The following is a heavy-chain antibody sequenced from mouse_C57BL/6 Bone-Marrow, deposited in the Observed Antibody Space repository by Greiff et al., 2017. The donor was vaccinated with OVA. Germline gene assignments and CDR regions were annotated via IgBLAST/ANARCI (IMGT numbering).Heavy chain of an antibody. CDR1: GYTFTDYN. CDR3: ARVGWLPTRDYFDY. V-gene: IGHV1-22*01. Sequence: VHVKQSGPELVKPGASVKMSCKASGYTFTDYNMHWVKQSHGKSLEWIGYINPNNGGTSYNQKFKGKATLTVNKSSSTAYMELRSLTSEDSAVYYCARVGWLPTRDYFDYWGQGTTLTVSS. CDR2: INPNNGGT. D-gene: IGHD2-3*01. J-gene: IGHJ2*01.